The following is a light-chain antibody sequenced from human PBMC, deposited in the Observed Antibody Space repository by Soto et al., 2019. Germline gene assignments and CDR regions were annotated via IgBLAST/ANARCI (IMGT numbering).Light chain of an antibody. CDR2: STN. V-gene: IGLV7-43*01. CDR1: TGAVTSGYY. CDR3: LIYHGGVWV. J-gene: IGLJ3*02. Sequence: QTVVTQELSLTVSPGGTVTLTCASNTGAVTSGYYPNWFQQKPGQAPRALIYSTNKKHSWTPARFSGSLLGGKAALTLSGVQTEDEADYYCLIYHGGVWVFGGGTKLTVL.